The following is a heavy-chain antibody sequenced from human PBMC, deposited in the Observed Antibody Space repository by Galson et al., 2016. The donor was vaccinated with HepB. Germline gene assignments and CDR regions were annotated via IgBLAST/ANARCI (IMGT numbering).Heavy chain of an antibody. J-gene: IGHJ4*02. V-gene: IGHV3-21*01. Sequence: SLRLSCAASGFSFKLWTLSWVRQAPGKGPEWLSSINPSGSQIFCSESVRGRFTISRDNANNSLYLHMSSLRVDDTAVYYCARDGHLSCFDYWGQGTLVTVSS. CDR3: ARDGHLSCFDY. D-gene: IGHD6-6*01. CDR1: GFSFKLWT. CDR2: INPSGSQI.